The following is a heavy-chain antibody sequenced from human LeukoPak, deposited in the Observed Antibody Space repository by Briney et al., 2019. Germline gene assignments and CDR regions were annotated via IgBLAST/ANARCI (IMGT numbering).Heavy chain of an antibody. CDR2: ISGSGDST. CDR3: AKDWSCDS. V-gene: IGHV3-23*01. Sequence: GGSLRLSCAASGFTFSTYPMTWVRQAPGKGLEWVSAISGSGDSTSYAASVQGRSTISRDNSKYTLYLQVKSLRVEDTAIYYYAKDWSCDSWGQGTLVTVSS. CDR1: GFTFSTYP. D-gene: IGHD3-10*01. J-gene: IGHJ4*02.